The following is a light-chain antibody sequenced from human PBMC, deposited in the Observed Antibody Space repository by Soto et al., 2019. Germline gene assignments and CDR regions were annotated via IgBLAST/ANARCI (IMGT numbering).Light chain of an antibody. V-gene: IGLV1-44*01. CDR2: TAG. CDR3: SAWDNSLNGYV. J-gene: IGLJ1*01. Sequence: QSVLTQPLSASASPGQRVTISGSGGSSKIGSNTVAWYQHLPGTAPPRLIFTAGQRPSGVPGRFSGSKSGTSASLAISGLQSEDEGDYYCSAWDNSLNGYVFGPGTKLTVL. CDR1: SSKIGSNT.